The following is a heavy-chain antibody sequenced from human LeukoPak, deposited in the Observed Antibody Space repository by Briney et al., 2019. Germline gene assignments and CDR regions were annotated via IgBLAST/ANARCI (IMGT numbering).Heavy chain of an antibody. D-gene: IGHD3-22*01. Sequence: GGSLRLSCAASGFTVNTNYMSWVRQAPGKGLEWVSVIYSDSSTYYADSVKGRFTISRDNSKNTLYLQMNSLRAEDTAVYYCARDTDSSGYSGGSHYWGQGTLVTVSS. V-gene: IGHV3-66*02. CDR2: IYSDSST. CDR3: ARDTDSSGYSGGSHY. J-gene: IGHJ4*02. CDR1: GFTVNTNY.